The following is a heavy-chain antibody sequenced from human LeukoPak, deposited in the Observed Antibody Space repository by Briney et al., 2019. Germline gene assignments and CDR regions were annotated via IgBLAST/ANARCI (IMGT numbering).Heavy chain of an antibody. V-gene: IGHV3-23*01. CDR1: GFTFSSYA. D-gene: IGHD3-10*01. CDR3: AKDLGYYGSITYFDY. J-gene: IGHJ4*02. CDR2: ISGSVGST. Sequence: GGSLRLSCAASGFTFSSYAMSWVRQAPGKGLEWVSAISGSVGSTYYADSVKGRFTISRDNSKNTLYLQMNSLRAEDTAVYYCAKDLGYYGSITYFDYWGQGTLVTVSS.